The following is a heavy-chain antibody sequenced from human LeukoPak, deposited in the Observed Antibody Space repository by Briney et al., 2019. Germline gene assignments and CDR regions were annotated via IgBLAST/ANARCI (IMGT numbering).Heavy chain of an antibody. D-gene: IGHD6-13*01. CDR2: ISGSGGST. J-gene: IGHJ4*02. Sequence: TGGSLRLSCTASEFPFSSYAMSWVRQAPGKGLEWVSAISGSGGSTYYADSVKGRFTISRDNSKNTLYLQMNSLRAEDTAVYYCAKVLLGSSSWYDPLYYFDYWGQGTLVTVSS. CDR1: EFPFSSYA. V-gene: IGHV3-23*01. CDR3: AKVLLGSSSWYDPLYYFDY.